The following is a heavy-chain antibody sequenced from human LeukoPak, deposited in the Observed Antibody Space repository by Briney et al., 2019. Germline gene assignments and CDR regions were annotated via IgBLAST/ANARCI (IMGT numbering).Heavy chain of an antibody. Sequence: GRSLRLSCAASGFTFSTYGFHWVRQAPGKGLEWVAVIPYDGSYKYYADSVKGRFTISRDNSKNTLYLQMSTLRAEDTAVYYCAKEVGYGMDVWGQGTTVTVSS. CDR2: IPYDGSYK. CDR1: GFTFSTYG. D-gene: IGHD1-26*01. CDR3: AKEVGYGMDV. V-gene: IGHV3-30*18. J-gene: IGHJ6*02.